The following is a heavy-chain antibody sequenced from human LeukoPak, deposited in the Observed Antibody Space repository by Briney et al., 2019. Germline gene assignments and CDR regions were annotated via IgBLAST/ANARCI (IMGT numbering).Heavy chain of an antibody. V-gene: IGHV3-7*01. CDR1: GFTFSSSW. CDR2: IKQDGSEK. J-gene: IGHJ5*02. Sequence: GGSLRLSCAASGFTFSSSWMSWVRQAPGKGLKWVAEIKQDGSEKFYVDSVKGRFTISRDNAKNSLYLEMNSLRNEDTAVYHCARAKDKCFNPWGQGTLVTVSS. CDR3: ARAKDKCFNP.